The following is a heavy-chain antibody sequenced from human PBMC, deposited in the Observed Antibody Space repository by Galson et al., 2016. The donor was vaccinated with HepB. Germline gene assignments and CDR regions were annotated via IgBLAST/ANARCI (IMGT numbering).Heavy chain of an antibody. J-gene: IGHJ3*02. CDR3: ARARIAALGTGAFDM. V-gene: IGHV3-21*01. CDR1: GFTFSTYT. Sequence: SLRLSCAASGFTFSTYTLNWVRQAPGKGLELVSSIKNSNSDVYYEDSVKGRFTISRDNAENSLYLQMDSLTAEDTAMYYCARARIAALGTGAFDMWGQGTMVTVSS. CDR2: IKNSNSDV. D-gene: IGHD6-13*01.